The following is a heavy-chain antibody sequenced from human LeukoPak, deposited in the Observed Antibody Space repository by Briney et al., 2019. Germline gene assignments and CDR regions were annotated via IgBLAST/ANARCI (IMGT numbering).Heavy chain of an antibody. CDR3: ARIIVSGGTDK. J-gene: IGHJ4*02. CDR1: GFTFSSYA. Sequence: GGSLRLSCAASGFTFSSYAMDWVRQAPGKGLEWVAVISYDGSNKYYADSVKGRSTISRDNSKNTLYLQMNSLRAEDTAIYYCARIIVSGGTDKWGQGTLVTVSS. CDR2: ISYDGSNK. D-gene: IGHD6-13*01. V-gene: IGHV3-30-3*01.